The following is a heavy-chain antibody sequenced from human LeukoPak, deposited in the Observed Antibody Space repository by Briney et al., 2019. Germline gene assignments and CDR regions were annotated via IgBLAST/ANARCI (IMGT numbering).Heavy chain of an antibody. CDR3: ARRGCGLTSCYLFDY. CDR2: IYYSGST. V-gene: IGHV4-39*01. D-gene: IGHD2-2*01. Sequence: SETLSLTCTVSGGSISSSSYNWGWIRQPPGKGLEWIGSIYYSGSTYYTPSLKSRVTISVDTSRNQFSLKLSSVTAADTAVYYCARRGCGLTSCYLFDYWGQGTLVTVSS. CDR1: GGSISSSSYN. J-gene: IGHJ4*02.